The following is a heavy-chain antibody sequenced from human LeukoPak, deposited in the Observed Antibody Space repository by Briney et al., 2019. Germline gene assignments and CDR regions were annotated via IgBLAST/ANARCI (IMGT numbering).Heavy chain of an antibody. CDR1: GFTFSSYA. V-gene: IGHV3-30-3*01. J-gene: IGHJ4*02. CDR3: ARGHASLY. CDR2: ISYDGSNK. Sequence: GGSLRLSCAASGFTFSSYAMHWVRQAPGKGLEWVAVISYDGSNKYYADSVKGRFTISRDNSKNTLYLQMNSLRAEDTAVYYCARGHASLYWGQGTLVTVSS.